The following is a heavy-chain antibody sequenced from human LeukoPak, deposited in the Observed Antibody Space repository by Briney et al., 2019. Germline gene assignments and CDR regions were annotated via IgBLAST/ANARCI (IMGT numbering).Heavy chain of an antibody. V-gene: IGHV4-34*01. J-gene: IGHJ5*02. CDR3: ARKTMIVVVNWFDP. CDR2: INHSGST. CDR1: GGSFSGYY. D-gene: IGHD3-22*01. Sequence: SETLSLTCAVYGGSFSGYYWSWIRQPPGKELEWIGEINHSGSTNYNPSLKSRVTTSVDTSKNQFSLKLSSVTAADTAVYYCARKTMIVVVNWFDPWGQGTLVTVSS.